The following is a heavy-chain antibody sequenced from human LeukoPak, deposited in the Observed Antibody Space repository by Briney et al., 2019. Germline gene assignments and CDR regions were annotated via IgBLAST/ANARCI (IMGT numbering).Heavy chain of an antibody. D-gene: IGHD2-2*01. V-gene: IGHV1-46*01. CDR1: GYTFTSYY. CDR3: ARDVPAAIRALDP. CDR2: INPSGGST. J-gene: IGHJ5*02. Sequence: ASVKVSCKASGYTFTSYYMHWVRQAPGQGLEWMGIINPSGGSTSYAQKFQGRVTMTRDTSTSTVYKELSSLRSEDTAVYYCARDVPAAIRALDPWGQGTLVTVSS.